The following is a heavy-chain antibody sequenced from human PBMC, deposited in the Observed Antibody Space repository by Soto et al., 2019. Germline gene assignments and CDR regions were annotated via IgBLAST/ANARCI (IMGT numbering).Heavy chain of an antibody. Sequence: GGSLRLSCAASGFTFSSYGMHWVRQAPGKGLEWVAVISYDGSNKYYADSVKGRFTISRDNSKNTLYLQMNSLRAEDTAVYYCAKDLGYCSGGSCYSGFDYWGQGTLVTVSS. CDR3: AKDLGYCSGGSCYSGFDY. D-gene: IGHD2-15*01. CDR2: ISYDGSNK. J-gene: IGHJ4*02. CDR1: GFTFSSYG. V-gene: IGHV3-30*18.